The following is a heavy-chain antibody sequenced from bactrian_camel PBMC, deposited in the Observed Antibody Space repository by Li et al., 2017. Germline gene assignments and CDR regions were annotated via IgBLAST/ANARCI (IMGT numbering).Heavy chain of an antibody. CDR2: LHYDGRT. CDR3: AAVIQANYCSGTYLVRAQERGTGY. D-gene: IGHD2*01. Sequence: DVQLVESGGGSVQAGGSLRLSCTASGSISRLCMGWFRQSSGKKREGVAALHYDGRTSYSPSLMGRFTISKDNAENILYLQMNSLKPEDTAMYYCAAVIQANYCSGTYLVRAQERGTGYRGQGTQVTVS. J-gene: IGHJ6*01. V-gene: IGHV3S59*01. CDR1: GSISRLC.